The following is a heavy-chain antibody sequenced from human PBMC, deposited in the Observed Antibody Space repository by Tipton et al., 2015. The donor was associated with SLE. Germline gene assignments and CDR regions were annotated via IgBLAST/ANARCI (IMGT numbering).Heavy chain of an antibody. Sequence: QLVQSGAEVKKAGASVKVSCKASGYTFTSYGISWVRQAPGQGLEWMGWISAYNGNTNYAQKLQDRVTMTTDTSTRKAYMELRSLRPDDPAVYYWATGGDSWSGYYRYNSYYYIDVWGKGATVTVSS. D-gene: IGHD3-3*01. CDR3: ATGGDSWSGYYRYNSYYYIDV. CDR2: ISAYNGNT. V-gene: IGHV1-18*01. J-gene: IGHJ6*03. CDR1: GYTFTSYG.